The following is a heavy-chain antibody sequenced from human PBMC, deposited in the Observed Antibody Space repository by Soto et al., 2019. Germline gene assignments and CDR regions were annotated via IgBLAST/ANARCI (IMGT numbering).Heavy chain of an antibody. V-gene: IGHV3-48*02. J-gene: IGHJ6*02. Sequence: EVQLVESGGGLVQPGGSLRLSCAASGFSFSTYDMNWVRQAPGKGLEWVSYISSGGQTIKATDSVKGRFTISRDNAKNSLYLQMSCLRDEDTGVYYCARDPQRGYSGMDVWGQGTTVTVSS. D-gene: IGHD2-2*01. CDR3: ARDPQRGYSGMDV. CDR1: GFSFSTYD. CDR2: ISSGGQTI.